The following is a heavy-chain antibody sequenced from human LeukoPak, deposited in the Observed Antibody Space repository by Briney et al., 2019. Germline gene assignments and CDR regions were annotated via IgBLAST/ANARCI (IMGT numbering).Heavy chain of an antibody. D-gene: IGHD3-10*01. CDR2: IYYSGST. CDR3: ARGDGSGSYIY. V-gene: IGHV4-39*07. J-gene: IGHJ4*02. CDR1: GGSISSNSFY. Sequence: SETLSLTCTVSGGSISSNSFYWGWIRQPPGKGLEWIGSIYYSGSTYYNPSLKTRVTISVDTSKNQFSLRLTSVTAADTAVYYCARGDGSGSYIYWGQGTLVTVSS.